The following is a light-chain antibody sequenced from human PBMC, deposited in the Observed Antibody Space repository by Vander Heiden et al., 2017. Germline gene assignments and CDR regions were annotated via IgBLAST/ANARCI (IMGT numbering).Light chain of an antibody. CDR3: QQYGSSPFFT. CDR1: QGGGSIY. J-gene: IGKJ2*01. Sequence: IVLAPSPATLSLPPGERATLSCSASQGGGSIYVALYQQKPGQAPRPHIHGSSSRATGSPDRSRGSGSGTDTTLTISSREPEAFAVSYCQQYGSSPFFTFGHGTQLEIK. CDR2: GSS. V-gene: IGKV3-20*01.